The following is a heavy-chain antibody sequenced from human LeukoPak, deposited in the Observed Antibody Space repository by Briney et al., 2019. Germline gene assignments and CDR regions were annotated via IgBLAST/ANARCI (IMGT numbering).Heavy chain of an antibody. CDR1: GFTFSGYA. D-gene: IGHD3-22*01. J-gene: IGHJ6*03. CDR2: ISYDGSNK. CDR3: ASSYYYDSSGYTPRFDYYYMDV. Sequence: GGSLRLSCAASGFTFSGYAMHWVRQAPGKGLEWVAVISYDGSNKYYADSVKGRFTISRDNSKNTLYLQMNSLRAEDTAVYYCASSYYYDSSGYTPRFDYYYMDVWGKGTTVTVSS. V-gene: IGHV3-30*04.